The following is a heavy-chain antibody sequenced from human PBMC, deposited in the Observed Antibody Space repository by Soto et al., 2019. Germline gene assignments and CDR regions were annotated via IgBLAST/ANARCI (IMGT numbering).Heavy chain of an antibody. CDR1: GVSLDNFF. Sequence: QVQLQESGPGLLRPSETLSLTCTVSGVSLDNFFWSWIRQTPGRGLEWLCYVSQGVADSYRAEGDTTGYTPPLETLATLSLDLPKNQFSLRLTSVTAADTAVYYCARDRGGITVSSKPLGEWFDPWGQGILVTVSS. CDR3: ARDRGGITVSSKPLGEWFDP. D-gene: IGHD3-10*01. CDR2: VSQGVADSYRAEGDTT. V-gene: IGHV4-59*01. J-gene: IGHJ5*02.